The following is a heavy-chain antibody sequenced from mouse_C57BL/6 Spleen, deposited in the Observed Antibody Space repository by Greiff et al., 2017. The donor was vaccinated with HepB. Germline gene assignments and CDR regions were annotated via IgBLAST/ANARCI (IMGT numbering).Heavy chain of an antibody. CDR3: ARDGDWDEDYWYFDV. CDR2: INYDGSST. D-gene: IGHD4-1*01. J-gene: IGHJ1*03. Sequence: EVKLMESEGGLVQPGSSMKLSCTASGFTFSDYYMAWVRQVPEKGLEWVANINYDGSSTYYLDSLKSRFIISRDNAKNILYLQMSSLKSEDTATYYCARDGDWDEDYWYFDVWGTGTTVTVSS. CDR1: GFTFSDYY. V-gene: IGHV5-16*01.